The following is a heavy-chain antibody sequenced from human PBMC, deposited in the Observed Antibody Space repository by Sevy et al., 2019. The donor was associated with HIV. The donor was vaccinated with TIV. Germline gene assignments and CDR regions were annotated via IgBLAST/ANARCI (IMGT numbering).Heavy chain of an antibody. J-gene: IGHJ4*02. CDR3: AKVRSQLLVGAYYFDY. CDR1: GFTFSSYA. V-gene: IGHV3-23*01. Sequence: GGSLRLSCAASGFTFSSYAMSWVRQAPGKGLEWVSAISGSGGSKYYADSVKGRLTISRGNSKNTLYLQMNSLRAEDTAVYYCAKVRSQLLVGAYYFDYWGQGTLVTVSS. CDR2: ISGSGGSK. D-gene: IGHD1-26*01.